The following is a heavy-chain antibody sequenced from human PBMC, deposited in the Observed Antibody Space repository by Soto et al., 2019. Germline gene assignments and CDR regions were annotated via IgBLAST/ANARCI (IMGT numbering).Heavy chain of an antibody. Sequence: SVKVSCKASGGTFSSYTISWVRQAPGQGLEWMGRIIPILGIANYAQKFQGRVTITADKSTSTAYMELSSLRSEDTAVYYFARDRRIISSSSFWYFDLWGRGTLVTVSS. D-gene: IGHD6-6*01. CDR1: GGTFSSYT. J-gene: IGHJ2*01. CDR2: IIPILGIA. V-gene: IGHV1-69*04. CDR3: ARDRRIISSSSFWYFDL.